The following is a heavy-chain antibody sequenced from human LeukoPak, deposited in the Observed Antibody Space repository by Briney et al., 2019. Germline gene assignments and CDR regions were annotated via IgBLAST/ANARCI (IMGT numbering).Heavy chain of an antibody. CDR2: IYYSGST. CDR1: GGSISSSSYY. CDR3: ARVLSYYGSGSFKC. D-gene: IGHD3-10*01. J-gene: IGHJ4*02. V-gene: IGHV4-39*01. Sequence: SETLSLTCTVSGGSISSSSYYWGWIRQPPGKGLEWIGSIYYSGSTYYNPSLKSRVTISVDTSKNQFSLKLSSVTAADTAVYYCARVLSYYGSGSFKCWGQGTLVTVSS.